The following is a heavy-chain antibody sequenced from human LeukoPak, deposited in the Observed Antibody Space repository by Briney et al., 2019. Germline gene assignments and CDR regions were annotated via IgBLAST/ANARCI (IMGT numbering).Heavy chain of an antibody. CDR1: GFTFSSYA. D-gene: IGHD6-19*01. Sequence: GGSLRLSCAASGFTFSSYAMSWVRQAPGKGLEWVSAISGSGGSTYYADSVKGRFTISRDNSKNTLYLQMNSLRAEDTAVYYCAKDLAVAGTIARFDYWGQGTLVTVSS. J-gene: IGHJ4*02. CDR3: AKDLAVAGTIARFDY. CDR2: ISGSGGST. V-gene: IGHV3-23*01.